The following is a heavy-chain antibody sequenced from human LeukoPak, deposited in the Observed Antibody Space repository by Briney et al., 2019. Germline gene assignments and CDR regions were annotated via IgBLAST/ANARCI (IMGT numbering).Heavy chain of an antibody. CDR3: AKKDGYNLNFDL. Sequence: GGSLRLSCAASGFTFSSYAMSWVRQAPGKGLEWVSTISGSSTYYADSVKGRFTISRDNSKNTLYLQMNSLRAEDTAVYYCAKKDGYNLNFDLWGRGTLVTVSS. D-gene: IGHD5-24*01. J-gene: IGHJ2*01. CDR1: GFTFSSYA. V-gene: IGHV3-23*01. CDR2: ISGSST.